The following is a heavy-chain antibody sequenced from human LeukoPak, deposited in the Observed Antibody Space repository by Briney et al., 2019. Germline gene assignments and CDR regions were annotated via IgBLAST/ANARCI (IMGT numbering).Heavy chain of an antibody. CDR1: GFTFSSYA. D-gene: IGHD1-1*01. CDR2: ISNSGGST. V-gene: IGHV3-23*01. J-gene: IGHJ4*02. Sequence: GRSLRLSCAASGFTFSSYAMSWVRQAPGKGLEWVSTISNSGGSTYYADSVKGRFTISRDNSKNTLYLQMNSLRAEDTAVYYCAKGSSTNSYYFGSWGPGTLVTVSS. CDR3: AKGSSTNSYYFGS.